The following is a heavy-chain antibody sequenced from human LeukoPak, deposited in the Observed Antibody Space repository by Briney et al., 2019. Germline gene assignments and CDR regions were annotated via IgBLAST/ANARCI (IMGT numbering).Heavy chain of an antibody. D-gene: IGHD1-26*01. CDR1: GFTVSSNY. CDR3: ARIKGATLDY. Sequence: GGSLRLSCAVSGFTVSSNYMSWVRQAPWKGLEWVSVIYSGGDTYYADSVKGRFTISRDNSKNTLYLEMNSLRVEDTAVYYCARIKGATLDYWGQGTLVTVSS. J-gene: IGHJ4*02. V-gene: IGHV3-66*01. CDR2: IYSGGDT.